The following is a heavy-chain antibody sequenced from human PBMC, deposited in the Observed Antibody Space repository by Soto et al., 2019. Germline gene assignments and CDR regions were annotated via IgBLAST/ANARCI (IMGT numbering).Heavy chain of an antibody. CDR2: IVVGSGNT. CDR1: GFTFISSA. J-gene: IGHJ5*02. V-gene: IGHV1-58*01. CDR3: AVENLIYNRFDP. Sequence: QKPLVQSGPEVKKPGTSVKVSCKASGFTFISSAVQWVRQARGQRLEWIGWIVVGSGNTNYAQKFHERVTMTRDVSTTTVYMELSSLRPEDTAVYYCAVENLIYNRFDPWGQGTLVTVSS. D-gene: IGHD1-1*01.